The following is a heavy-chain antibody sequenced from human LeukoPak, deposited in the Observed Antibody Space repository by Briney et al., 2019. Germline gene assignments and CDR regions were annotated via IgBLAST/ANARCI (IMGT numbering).Heavy chain of an antibody. CDR2: IYYSGST. CDR1: GGSISSYY. CDR3: ARDLGRVANDYYFDS. J-gene: IGHJ4*02. D-gene: IGHD4/OR15-4a*01. V-gene: IGHV4-59*01. Sequence: SETLSLTCTVSGGSISSYYWSWIRQPPGKGLEWIGYIYYSGSTNYNPSLKSRVTISVDTSKNQFSLKLNSVTAADTAVYYCARDLGRVANDYYFDSWGQGTLVTVSS.